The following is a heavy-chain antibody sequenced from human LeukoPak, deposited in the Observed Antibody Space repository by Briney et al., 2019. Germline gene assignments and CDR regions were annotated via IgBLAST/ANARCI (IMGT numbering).Heavy chain of an antibody. CDR1: GFTFRSYS. CDR2: MDEYGSDI. Sequence: GGSLRLSCAASGFTFRSYSMSWVRQAPGKGLEWVAKMDEYGSDIFYVDSVKGRFTISRDNAKNSLYLQMDSLRAEDTAVYYCARPRGCSSNRCNNFDYWGQGALVTVSS. CDR3: ARPRGCSSNRCNNFDY. J-gene: IGHJ4*02. V-gene: IGHV3-7*01. D-gene: IGHD2-2*01.